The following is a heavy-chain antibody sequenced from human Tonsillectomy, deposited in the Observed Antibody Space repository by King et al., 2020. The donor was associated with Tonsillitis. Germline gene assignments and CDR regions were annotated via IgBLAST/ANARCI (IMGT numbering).Heavy chain of an antibody. CDR2: ISYDGSNK. D-gene: IGHD2-2*01. CDR3: ARDPRPYQPLVSGDCFDI. V-gene: IGHV3-30-3*01. J-gene: IGHJ3*02. CDR1: GFTFSSYA. Sequence: VQLVESGGGVVQPGRSLRLSCAASGFTFSSYAMHWVRQTPGKGLEWVAVISYDGSNKYYADSVKGRFTISRDNSKNTLYLQMNSLRAEDTAVYYCARDPRPYQPLVSGDCFDIWGQGKMVTVSS.